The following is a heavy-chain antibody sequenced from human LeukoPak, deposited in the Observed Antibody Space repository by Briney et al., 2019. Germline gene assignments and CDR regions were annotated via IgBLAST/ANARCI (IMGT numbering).Heavy chain of an antibody. J-gene: IGHJ4*02. Sequence: SLTVSCTASGFTITSAAMQWMRQARGQRLEWIGWIFDGSGNTNYAQKFQERVTITRDMSTSTAYMELSSLRSEDTAVYYCAAGWVCSGGSCYYYFDYWGQGTLVTVSS. CDR2: IFDGSGNT. CDR1: GFTITSAA. V-gene: IGHV1-58*02. CDR3: AAGWVCSGGSCYYYFDY. D-gene: IGHD2-15*01.